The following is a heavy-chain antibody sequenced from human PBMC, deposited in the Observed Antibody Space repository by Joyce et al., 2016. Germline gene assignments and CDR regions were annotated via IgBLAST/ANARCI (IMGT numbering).Heavy chain of an antibody. J-gene: IGHJ3*01. CDR1: GGSISSGGYY. Sequence: VQLQESGPGLVKPSQTLSITCNVSGGSISSGGYYWSWIRQHPGKGLEWIGHSHDSGSPYYDPSLKSRITISVDTSETQLSLTLTSVAAADTAVYYSARGLSTSTCDAFHLWGQGTLVIVSS. CDR3: ARGLSTSTCDAFHL. CDR2: SHDSGSP. V-gene: IGHV4-31*03. D-gene: IGHD2/OR15-2a*01.